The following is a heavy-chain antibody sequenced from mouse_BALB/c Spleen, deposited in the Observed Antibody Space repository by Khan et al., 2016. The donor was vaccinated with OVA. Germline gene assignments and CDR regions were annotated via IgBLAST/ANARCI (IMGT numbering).Heavy chain of an antibody. D-gene: IGHD2-3*01. CDR3: ARDGSRYNYAMDY. Sequence: VQLKESGPGLVKPSQSLSLTCTVTGYSITSDYAWNWIRQFPGNKLEWMGYISYSGSTNYNPALKSRISITRDTSKNQCFLQLNSVTTEDTATYYCARDGSRYNYAMDYWGQGTSVTVSS. CDR1: GYSITSDYA. J-gene: IGHJ4*01. V-gene: IGHV3-2*02. CDR2: ISYSGST.